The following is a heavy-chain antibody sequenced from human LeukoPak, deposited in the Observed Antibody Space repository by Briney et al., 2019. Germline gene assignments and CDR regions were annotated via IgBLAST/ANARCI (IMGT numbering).Heavy chain of an antibody. CDR1: GGSISSSSYY. CDR3: ASAGAAAGTVDY. CDR2: IYYGGST. Sequence: SETLSLTCTVSGGSISSSSYYWGWIRQPPGKGLEWIGSIYYGGSTYYNPSLKSRVTISVDTSKNQFSLKLSSVTAADTAVYYCASAGAAAGTVDYWGQGTLVTVSS. V-gene: IGHV4-39*01. J-gene: IGHJ4*02. D-gene: IGHD6-13*01.